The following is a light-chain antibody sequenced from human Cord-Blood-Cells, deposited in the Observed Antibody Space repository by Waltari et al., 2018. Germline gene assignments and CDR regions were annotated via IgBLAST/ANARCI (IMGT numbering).Light chain of an antibody. CDR3: QQYNSYGT. CDR2: DAS. CDR1: QSISSW. J-gene: IGKJ1*01. V-gene: IGKV1-5*01. Sequence: DIQMTQSPSTLSASVGDRVTIPCRASQSISSWLAWYQQKPGKAPKLLIYDASSLESGVPSRVSGSGSGTEFTLTISSLQPDDFATYDCQQYNSYGTFGQGTKVEIK.